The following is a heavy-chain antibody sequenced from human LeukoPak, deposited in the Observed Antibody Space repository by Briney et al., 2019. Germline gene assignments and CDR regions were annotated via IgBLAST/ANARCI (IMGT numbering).Heavy chain of an antibody. V-gene: IGHV4-59*08. CDR2: IYYSGST. D-gene: IGHD5-24*01. J-gene: IGHJ4*02. CDR3: ARLRRDGYNYYFDY. Sequence: SETLSLTCTVSGGSISSYYRSWIRQPPGKGLEWIGYIYYSGSTNYNPSLKSRVTISVDTSKNQFSLKLSSVTAADTAVYYCARLRRDGYNYYFDYWGQGTLVTVSS. CDR1: GGSISSYY.